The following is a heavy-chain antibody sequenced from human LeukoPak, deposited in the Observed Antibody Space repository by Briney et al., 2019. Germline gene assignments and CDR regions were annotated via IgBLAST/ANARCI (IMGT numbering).Heavy chain of an antibody. CDR1: GYSFTSYW. J-gene: IGHJ4*02. V-gene: IGHV5-51*01. D-gene: IGHD6-13*01. CDR2: IYPGDSDT. Sequence: GESLKIPCKGSGYSFTSYWIGWVRQMPGKGLEWMGIIYPGDSDTRYSPSFQGQVTISADKSISTAYLQWSSLKASDAAMYYCARHPAAAGSPTGRDPDNYSDYWGQGTLVTVSS. CDR3: ARHPAAAGSPTGRDPDNYSDY.